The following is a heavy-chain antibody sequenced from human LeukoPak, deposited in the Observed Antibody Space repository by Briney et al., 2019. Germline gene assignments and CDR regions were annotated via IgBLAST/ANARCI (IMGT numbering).Heavy chain of an antibody. J-gene: IGHJ4*02. CDR1: GFTSIDYY. CDR2: TRNKANSYTK. CDR3: ARARRGSDPSSDY. D-gene: IGHD1-26*01. Sequence: PGGSLRLSCAASGFTSIDYYIDWVRQAPGKGLEWVGRTRNKANSYTKEYAASVKVRFTISRDDLKNSLFLQMNSLMTEDTAVYSCARARRGSDPSSDYWGQGTLVTVSS. V-gene: IGHV3-72*01.